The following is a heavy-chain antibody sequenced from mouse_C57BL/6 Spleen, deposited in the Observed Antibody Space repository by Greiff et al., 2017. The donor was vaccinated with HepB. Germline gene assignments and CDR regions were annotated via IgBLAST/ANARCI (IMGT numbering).Heavy chain of an antibody. J-gene: IGHJ4*01. Sequence: QVQLQQSGPELVKPGASVKISCKASGYAFSSSWMNWVKQRPGKGLEWIGRIYPGDGDTNYNGKFKGKATLTADKSSSTAYMQLSSLTSEDSAVYFCARSPYDYHAMDYWGKGTSVTVSS. V-gene: IGHV1-82*01. CDR3: ARSPYDYHAMDY. CDR2: IYPGDGDT. CDR1: GYAFSSSW.